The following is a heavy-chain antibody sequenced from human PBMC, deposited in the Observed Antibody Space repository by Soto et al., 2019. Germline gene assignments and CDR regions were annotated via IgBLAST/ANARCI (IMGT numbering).Heavy chain of an antibody. CDR3: AKEVDDDPGLDY. V-gene: IGHV3-23*01. CDR2: ISGSGGST. CDR1: GFTFSSYA. Sequence: GWSLRLSCAASGFTFSSYAMNLARQAPRKGLEWVSAISGSGGSTYYADSVKGRFTISRDNSKNTLYLQMNSLRAEDTAVYYCAKEVDDDPGLDYWGQGTLVTVSS. D-gene: IGHD1-1*01. J-gene: IGHJ4*02.